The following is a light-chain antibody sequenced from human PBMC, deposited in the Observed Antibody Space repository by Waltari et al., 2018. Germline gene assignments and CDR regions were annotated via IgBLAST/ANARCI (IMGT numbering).Light chain of an antibody. V-gene: IGLV3-10*01. CDR1: ALHKQY. CDR3: YSKDTDGGSQGK. Sequence: YDLTQPPSVSVSPGQTAAITCSGDALHKQYTFWYQQKSGQRPVLVMYDDNQRPPGIPGRFSGSSAGTVATVTITGAQGDDEADYYCYSKDTDGGSQGKIGGGTKLTVL. CDR2: DDN. J-gene: IGLJ2*01.